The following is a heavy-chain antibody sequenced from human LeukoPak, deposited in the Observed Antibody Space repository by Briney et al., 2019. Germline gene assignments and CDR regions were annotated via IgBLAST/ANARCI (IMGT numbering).Heavy chain of an antibody. V-gene: IGHV3-74*01. CDR2: INSDGSST. Sequence: SGGSLRLSCAASGFTFSSYWMHWVRQAPGKGLVWVSRINSDGSSTSYADSVKGRFTISRDNAKNTLYLQMNSLRAEDTAVYYCASGNGPSLVVPHSHWGQGTLVTVSS. D-gene: IGHD3-22*01. CDR1: GFTFSSYW. CDR3: ASGNGPSLVVPHSH. J-gene: IGHJ4*02.